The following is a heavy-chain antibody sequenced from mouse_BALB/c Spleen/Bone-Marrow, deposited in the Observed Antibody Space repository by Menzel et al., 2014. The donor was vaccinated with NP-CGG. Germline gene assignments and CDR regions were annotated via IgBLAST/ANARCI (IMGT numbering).Heavy chain of an antibody. CDR2: LLPGSGST. D-gene: IGHD1-1*01. CDR3: AREDIATVVEMDY. J-gene: IGHJ4*01. Sequence: VQLQQSGAELMKPGASVKISCKATGYTFSSYWIEWVKQRPGHGLEWIGELLPGSGSTNYIEKFKGKVTFTADTSSNTAYMQLSSLTSEDSAVYYCAREDIATVVEMDYWGQGTSVTVSS. CDR1: GYTFSSYW. V-gene: IGHV1-9*01.